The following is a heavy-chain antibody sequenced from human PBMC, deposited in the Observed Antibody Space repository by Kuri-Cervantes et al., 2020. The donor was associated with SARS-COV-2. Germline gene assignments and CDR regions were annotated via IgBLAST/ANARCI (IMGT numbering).Heavy chain of an antibody. Sequence: LSLTCAASGFTFFSYGMHWVRQAPGKGLEWVAVIWYDGSNEYYVDSAKGRFTISRDNSKNTLYLQMNSLRADDTAVYYCARDRAGYYHMDVWGKGTTVTVSS. J-gene: IGHJ6*03. V-gene: IGHV3-33*01. CDR1: GFTFFSYG. CDR2: IWYDGSNE. CDR3: ARDRAGYYHMDV. D-gene: IGHD3-22*01.